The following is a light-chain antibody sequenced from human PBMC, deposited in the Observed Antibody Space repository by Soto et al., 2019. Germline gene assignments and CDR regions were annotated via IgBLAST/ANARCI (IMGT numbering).Light chain of an antibody. Sequence: IPMTPSPRSVSASVGDTVPLSCQTSHGVSGCLAWYQQKPGKAPTLLIYTVSNLQSGVPSRFSGSGSGTDFSLTITNLQPEDFATYFCQQGKTVPFTFGPGTKVEVK. J-gene: IGKJ3*01. CDR2: TVS. CDR1: HGVSGC. CDR3: QQGKTVPFT. V-gene: IGKV1-12*01.